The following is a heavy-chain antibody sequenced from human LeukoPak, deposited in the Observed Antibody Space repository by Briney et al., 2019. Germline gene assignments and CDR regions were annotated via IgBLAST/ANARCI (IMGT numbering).Heavy chain of an antibody. CDR3: ARDASGAFDI. J-gene: IGHJ3*02. Sequence: GGSLRLSCAASEFTFSSYAMHWVRQAPGKGLEWVAVISYDGSNKYYADSVKGRFTISRDNSKNTLYLQMNSLRAEDTAVYYCARDASGAFDIWGQGTMVTVSS. CDR2: ISYDGSNK. D-gene: IGHD7-27*01. CDR1: EFTFSSYA. V-gene: IGHV3-30*04.